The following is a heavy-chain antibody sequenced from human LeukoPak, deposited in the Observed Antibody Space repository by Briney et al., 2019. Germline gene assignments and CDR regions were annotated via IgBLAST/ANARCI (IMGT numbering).Heavy chain of an antibody. Sequence: SETLSLTCTVSGGSISSGDYYWSWIRQPPGKGLEWIGYIYYSGSTYYNPSLKSRVTISVDTSKNQFSLKLSSVTAADTAVYYCARDLGLYYYYGRDVGGQGTTVTVS. V-gene: IGHV4-30-4*01. D-gene: IGHD7-27*01. CDR2: IYYSGST. CDR3: ARDLGLYYYYGRDV. J-gene: IGHJ6*02. CDR1: GGSISSGDYY.